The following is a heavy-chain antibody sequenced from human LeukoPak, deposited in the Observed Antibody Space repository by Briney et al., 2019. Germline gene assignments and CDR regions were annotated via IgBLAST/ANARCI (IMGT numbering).Heavy chain of an antibody. CDR1: GGSFSGYY. V-gene: IGHV4-34*01. J-gene: IGHJ5*02. D-gene: IGHD6-13*01. CDR3: ARGRQLVLLRKRNWFDP. CDR2: INHSGST. Sequence: SETLSLTCAVYGGSFSGYYWSWIRQPPGKGLEWIGEINHSGSTNYNPSLKSRVTIPVDTSKNQFSLKLSSVTAADTAVYYCARGRQLVLLRKRNWFDPWGQGTLVTVSS.